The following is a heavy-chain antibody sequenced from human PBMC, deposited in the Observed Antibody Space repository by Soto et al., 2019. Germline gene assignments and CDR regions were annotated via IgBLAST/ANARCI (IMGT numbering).Heavy chain of an antibody. CDR2: VYSSGNT. CDR3: ARDRRGGTRPHYYDSSGYYNPFDR. CDR1: GGSISFYY. J-gene: IGHJ4*02. V-gene: IGHV4-4*07. D-gene: IGHD3-22*01. Sequence: PSETLSLTCTVSGGSISFYYWSWIRQPAGKGLEWIGRVYSSGNTNYNPSLKSRLTMSVDTPNNQFSLKLRSVTAADTAMYYCARDRRGGTRPHYYDSSGYYNPFDRWGQGTLVTVSS.